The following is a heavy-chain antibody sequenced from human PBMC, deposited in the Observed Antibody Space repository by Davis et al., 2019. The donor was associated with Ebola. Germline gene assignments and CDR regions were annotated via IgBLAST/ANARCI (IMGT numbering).Heavy chain of an antibody. D-gene: IGHD5-24*01. Sequence: GESLKISCAASGFTVSSNYMSWVRQAPGKGLEWVSVIYSGGSTYYADSVKGRFTISRDNSKNTLYLQMNSLRAEDTAVYYCARGDGYTLFDYWGQGTLVTVSS. J-gene: IGHJ4*02. CDR2: IYSGGST. CDR1: GFTVSSNY. CDR3: ARGDGYTLFDY. V-gene: IGHV3-53*01.